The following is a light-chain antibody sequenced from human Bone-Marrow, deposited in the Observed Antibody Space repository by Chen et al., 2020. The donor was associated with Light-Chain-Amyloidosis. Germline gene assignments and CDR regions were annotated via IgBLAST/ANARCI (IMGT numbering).Light chain of an antibody. J-gene: IGLJ3*02. CDR1: NIGSTS. CDR2: VVS. V-gene: IGLV3-21*02. Sequence: SYVLTPPSSVSVAPGQTATIACGGYNIGSTSVHRYQQSPGQAPLLVVYVVSDRPSGIPEPLSGSNSGNTATLTISRVEAGDEADYYCQVWDRSSDRPVFGGGTKLTVL. CDR3: QVWDRSSDRPV.